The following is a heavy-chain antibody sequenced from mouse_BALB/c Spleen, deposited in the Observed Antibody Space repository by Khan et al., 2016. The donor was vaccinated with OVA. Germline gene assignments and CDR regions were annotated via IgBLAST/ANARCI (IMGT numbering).Heavy chain of an antibody. CDR1: GYSITSGYG. CDR2: ISYSGST. Sequence: EVQLQESGPGLVKPSQSLSLTCTVTGYSITSGYGWNWIRQFPGNKLEWMGYISYSGSTNYNPSLKNRISITRDTSKNQFFLQLNSVTTEDTATDYWARTARIKYWGQGTTLTVSS. J-gene: IGHJ2*01. V-gene: IGHV3-2*02. D-gene: IGHD1-2*01. CDR3: ARTARIKY.